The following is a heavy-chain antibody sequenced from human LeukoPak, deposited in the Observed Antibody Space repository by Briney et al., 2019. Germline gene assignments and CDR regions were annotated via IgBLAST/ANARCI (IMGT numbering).Heavy chain of an antibody. V-gene: IGHV4-61*02. CDR3: ARGRPDELYGFTFDY. CDR2: IYTSGST. D-gene: IGHD1-7*01. J-gene: IGHJ4*02. CDR1: GGSISSGSYY. Sequence: PSETLSLTCTVSGGSISSGSYYWSWIRQPAGKGLEWIGRIYTSGSTNYNPSLKSRVTISVDTSKNQFSLKLSSVTAADTAVYYCARGRPDELYGFTFDYWGQGTLVTVSS.